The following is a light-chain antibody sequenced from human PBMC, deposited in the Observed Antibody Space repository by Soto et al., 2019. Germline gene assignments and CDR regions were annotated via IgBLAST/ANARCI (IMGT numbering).Light chain of an antibody. CDR3: QQYGSSPSWT. Sequence: EVVLTQSPVTLSLSSGERAILSCRASQSVSNTHLAWYQQKPGQAPRLLIYGASSRATVIPDRFSGSGSGTDFTLTISRLEPEDFAVYYRQQYGSSPSWTFGQGTKVDIK. V-gene: IGKV3-20*01. CDR1: QSVSNTH. J-gene: IGKJ1*01. CDR2: GAS.